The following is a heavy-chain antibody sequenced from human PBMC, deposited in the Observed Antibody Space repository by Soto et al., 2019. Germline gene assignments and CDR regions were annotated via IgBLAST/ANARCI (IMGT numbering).Heavy chain of an antibody. Sequence: SETLSLTCGVSGGSFGISAYYWGCIRQAPGKGLEWIGSINYSGSTYYNPSLKSRVTISVDTSRNQFSLKLSSVTAADTALYYCSRRAPEGFDPWGQGTLVTVSS. V-gene: IGHV4-39*01. CDR1: GGSFGISAYY. J-gene: IGHJ5*02. CDR2: INYSGST. CDR3: SRRAPEGFDP.